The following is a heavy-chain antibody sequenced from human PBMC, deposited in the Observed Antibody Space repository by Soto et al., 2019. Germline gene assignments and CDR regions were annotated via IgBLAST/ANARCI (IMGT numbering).Heavy chain of an antibody. CDR1: GYTFTGYY. CDR2: INPNSGGT. D-gene: IGHD4-17*01. Sequence: ASVKVSCKASGYTFTGYYMHWVRQAPGQGLEWMGWINPNSGGTNYAQKFQGWVTMTRDTSISTAYMELSRLRSDDTAVYYCARAKINDYGDYRYYYYGMDVWGQGTTVTVSS. CDR3: ARAKINDYGDYRYYYYGMDV. J-gene: IGHJ6*02. V-gene: IGHV1-2*04.